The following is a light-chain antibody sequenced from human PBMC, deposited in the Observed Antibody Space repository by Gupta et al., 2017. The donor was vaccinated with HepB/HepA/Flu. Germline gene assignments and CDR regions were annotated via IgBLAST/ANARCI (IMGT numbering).Light chain of an antibody. Sequence: PPSPSYLSASVGDSVPITCRASQIISSYLDWYQQKPGQAPKLLIYAASSLHSGVPSRFSGSGSGTEFNLTISRLEPEDFAMYYCHHSCCSPWTFGQGTKVEIK. V-gene: IGKV1-39*01. CDR3: HHSCCSPWT. CDR2: AAS. J-gene: IGKJ1*01. CDR1: QIISSY.